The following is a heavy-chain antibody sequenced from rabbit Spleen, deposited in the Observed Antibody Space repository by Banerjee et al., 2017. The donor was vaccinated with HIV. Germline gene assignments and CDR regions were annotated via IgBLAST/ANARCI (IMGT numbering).Heavy chain of an antibody. CDR2: IGAGSGST. CDR3: ASAYSDIYFNL. CDR1: GVSFSDKDV. J-gene: IGHJ4*01. Sequence: EQLEESGGGLVKPEGSLTLTCKASGVSFSDKDVMCWVRQAPGKGLEWIGCIGAGSGSTWFARWAKGRLTISKTSSTTVTLQMTSLTAADTATYFCASAYSDIYFNLWGPGTLVTVS. D-gene: IGHD6-1*01. V-gene: IGHV1S45*01.